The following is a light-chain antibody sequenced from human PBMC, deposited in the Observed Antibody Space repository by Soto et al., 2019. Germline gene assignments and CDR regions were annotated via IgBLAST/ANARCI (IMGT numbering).Light chain of an antibody. CDR3: SSYTSRSTLGV. CDR2: EVT. J-gene: IGLJ1*01. CDR1: SSDVGGYNY. V-gene: IGLV2-14*01. Sequence: QSVLTQPASVSGSPGQSITISCTGTSSDVGGYNYVSWYPQHPGKAPKLMIYEVTNRPSGVSNRFSGSKSGNPASLTISGLQAEDEADYYCSSYTSRSTLGVFGTGTKLTVL.